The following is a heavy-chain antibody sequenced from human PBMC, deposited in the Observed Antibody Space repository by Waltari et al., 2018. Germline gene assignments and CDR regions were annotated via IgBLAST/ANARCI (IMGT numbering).Heavy chain of an antibody. CDR2: ITSKTDGGET. D-gene: IGHD2-2*01. CDR1: GFTFSNAW. CDR3: TTISIVVVPAAAMAFDI. Sequence: EVQLVESGGGLVKPGGSLRLSCAASGFTFSNAWMSWVRQAPGKGLEWVGRITSKTDGGETDYAEPVKRRFTISRDDSKNTLYLQMNSLKTEDTAVYYCTTISIVVVPAAAMAFDIWGQGTMVTVSS. J-gene: IGHJ3*02. V-gene: IGHV3-15*01.